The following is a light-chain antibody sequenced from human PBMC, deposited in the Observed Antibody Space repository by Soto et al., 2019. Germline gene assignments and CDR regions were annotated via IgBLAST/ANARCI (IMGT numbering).Light chain of an antibody. Sequence: DIQMTQSPSTLSASVGDRVTITCRASQSISSWLAWYQQKPGKAPKLLIYKASSLESGVPSRFSGSGSETEITLTITSLLPDDFATYFCQQYNSYSTFGQGTKVDIK. V-gene: IGKV1-5*03. CDR3: QQYNSYST. CDR1: QSISSW. CDR2: KAS. J-gene: IGKJ1*01.